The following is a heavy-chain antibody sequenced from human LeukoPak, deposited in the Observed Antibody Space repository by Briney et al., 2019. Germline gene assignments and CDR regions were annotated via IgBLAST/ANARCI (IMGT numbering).Heavy chain of an antibody. Sequence: GGSLRLSCAASGFTFRSYAMNWVRQAPGKGLEWVSAISGSGGSTYYADSVKGRFTISRDNSKNTLYLQMNSLRAEDTAVYYCAKGSYGTFDYWGQGTLVTVSS. V-gene: IGHV3-23*01. D-gene: IGHD5-18*01. CDR3: AKGSYGTFDY. CDR1: GFTFRSYA. CDR2: ISGSGGST. J-gene: IGHJ4*02.